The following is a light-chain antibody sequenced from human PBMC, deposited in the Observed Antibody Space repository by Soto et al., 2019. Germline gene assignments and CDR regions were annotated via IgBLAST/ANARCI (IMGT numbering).Light chain of an antibody. CDR3: KQYNNYFWA. V-gene: IGKV1-5*03. CDR2: KAS. J-gene: IGKJ1*01. Sequence: DIQMTQSPSTLSASVEDRVTITCRASQSIGDLLAWYQQKPGEAHKVLIYKASYLESGVPSRFSGSGSGTEFTLTIRSLQPDDLATYYCKQYNNYFWAFGQGTKVDIK. CDR1: QSIGDL.